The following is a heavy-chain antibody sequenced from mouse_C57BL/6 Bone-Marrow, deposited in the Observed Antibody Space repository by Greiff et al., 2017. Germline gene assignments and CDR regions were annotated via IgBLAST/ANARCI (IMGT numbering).Heavy chain of an antibody. V-gene: IGHV1-81*01. CDR2: IYPRSGNT. D-gene: IGHD1-1*01. CDR1: GYTFTSYG. Sequence: QVQLKQSGAELVRPGASVKLSCKASGYTFTSYGISWVKQRTGQGLEWIGEIYPRSGNTYYNEKFKGKATLTADKSSSTAYMELRSLTSEDSAVYFCAGGAYGSFFDYWGQGTTLTVSS. CDR3: AGGAYGSFFDY. J-gene: IGHJ2*01.